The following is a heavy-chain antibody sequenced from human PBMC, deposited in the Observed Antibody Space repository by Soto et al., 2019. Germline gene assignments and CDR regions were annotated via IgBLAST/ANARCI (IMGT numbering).Heavy chain of an antibody. CDR1: GFTFSTYG. Sequence: LRLSCAASGFTFSTYGMHWVRQAPGKGLEWVAVISHDGNNKYYADSVKGRFTISRDNSKNTLYLQMNSLRAEDTAVYYCAKDLSRVQLWANWFDPWGQGTLVTVSS. CDR3: AKDLSRVQLWANWFDP. D-gene: IGHD5-18*01. V-gene: IGHV3-30*18. CDR2: ISHDGNNK. J-gene: IGHJ5*02.